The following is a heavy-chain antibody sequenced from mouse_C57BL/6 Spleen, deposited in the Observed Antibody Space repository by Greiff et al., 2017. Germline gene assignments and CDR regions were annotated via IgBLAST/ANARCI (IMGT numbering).Heavy chain of an antibody. D-gene: IGHD1-1*01. CDR3: TRPSTVREPYFDV. CDR2: ISSGGDYI. CDR1: GFTFSSYA. Sequence: EVKLMESGEGLVKPGGSLKLSCAASGFTFSSYAMSWVRQTPEKRLEWVAYISSGGDYIYYADTVKGRFTISRDNARNTLYLQMSSLKSEDTAMYYCTRPSTVREPYFDVWGTGTTVTVSS. J-gene: IGHJ1*03. V-gene: IGHV5-9-1*02.